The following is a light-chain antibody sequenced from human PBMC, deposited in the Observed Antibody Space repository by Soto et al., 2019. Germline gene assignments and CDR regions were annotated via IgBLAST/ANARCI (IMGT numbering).Light chain of an antibody. CDR2: GAS. V-gene: IGKV3-20*01. J-gene: IGKJ5*01. CDR3: QHYDSLPIT. CDR1: QTITNNY. Sequence: EIVLTQSPGTLSLSPGERATLSCRASQTITNNYLAWYQQRPGQAPRLLIYGASGRATGIPDRFSGSGSGTDFTLTISRLEPEDFAVFYCQHYDSLPITFGQGTRLEIK.